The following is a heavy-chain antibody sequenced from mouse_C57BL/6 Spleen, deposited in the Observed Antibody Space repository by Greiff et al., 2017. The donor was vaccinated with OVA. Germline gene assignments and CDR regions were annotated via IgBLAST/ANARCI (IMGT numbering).Heavy chain of an antibody. J-gene: IGHJ4*01. Sequence: VQLQQSGPVLVKPGASVKMSCKASGYTFTDYYMNWVKQSHGKSLEWIGVINPYNGGTSYNQKFKGKATLTVDKSSSTAYMELNSLTSEDSAVFYCAREILRAMDYWGQGTSVTVSS. CDR2: INPYNGGT. CDR3: AREILRAMDY. CDR1: GYTFTDYY. D-gene: IGHD1-1*01. V-gene: IGHV1-19*01.